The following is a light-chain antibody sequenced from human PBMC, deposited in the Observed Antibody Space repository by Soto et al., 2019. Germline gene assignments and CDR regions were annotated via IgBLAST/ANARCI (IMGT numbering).Light chain of an antibody. Sequence: DIQMTQSPSTLSASVGDTVTITCRASQSIGSWLAWYQQKTGKAPKLLIRVASSLESGVPSRFRGRGSATNFTLTISSLQPDDFATYYCQRYNSFSWTFGQGTKVEIK. CDR1: QSIGSW. CDR2: VAS. V-gene: IGKV1-5*01. CDR3: QRYNSFSWT. J-gene: IGKJ1*01.